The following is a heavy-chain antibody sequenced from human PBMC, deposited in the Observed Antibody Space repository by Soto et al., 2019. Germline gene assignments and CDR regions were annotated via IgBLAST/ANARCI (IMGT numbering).Heavy chain of an antibody. CDR3: ARARLGGPDR. CDR1: GGSISSYY. D-gene: IGHD3-16*01. V-gene: IGHV4-59*01. J-gene: IGHJ4*02. Sequence: SETLSLTCTVSGGSISSYYWSWIRQPPGKGLEWIGHIYYSGSTNYNPSLKSRVTISVDTSKNQFSLKLSSVTAADTAVYYCARARLGGPDRWGQGTLVTVSS. CDR2: IYYSGST.